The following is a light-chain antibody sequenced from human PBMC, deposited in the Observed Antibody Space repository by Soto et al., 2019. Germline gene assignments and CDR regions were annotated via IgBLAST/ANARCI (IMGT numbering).Light chain of an antibody. CDR1: SNDVGDYNY. J-gene: IGLJ3*02. Sequence: QSVLTQPPSASGSPGQSVTISCTGTSNDVGDYNYVSWYQQHPGKAPKLMIYEVSTRPSGVPDRFSVSKSGNTASLTVSGLQVEDEADYYCSSYAGSNSWVFGGGTKLTVL. CDR3: SSYAGSNSWV. V-gene: IGLV2-8*01. CDR2: EVS.